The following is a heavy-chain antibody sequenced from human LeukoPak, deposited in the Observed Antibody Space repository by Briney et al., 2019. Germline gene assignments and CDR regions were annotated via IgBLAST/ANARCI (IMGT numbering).Heavy chain of an antibody. CDR2: IYYSGST. J-gene: IGHJ4*02. Sequence: SETLSLTCTVSGGSISSYYWSWIRQPPGKGLEWIGYIYYSGSTDYNPSLKSRVTISVDTSKNQFSLKLSSVTAADTAVYYCARSSSGSYSGFDYWGQGTLVTVSS. CDR3: ARSSSGSYSGFDY. D-gene: IGHD1-26*01. V-gene: IGHV4-59*01. CDR1: GGSISSYY.